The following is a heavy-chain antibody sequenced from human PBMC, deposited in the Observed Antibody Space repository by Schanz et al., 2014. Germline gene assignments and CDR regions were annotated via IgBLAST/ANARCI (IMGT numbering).Heavy chain of an antibody. D-gene: IGHD3-10*01. J-gene: IGHJ4*02. Sequence: QAQLMESGGGVVQPGTSLILSCSVSGFSLNTYGIHWFRQPARKGLEWVAVIWNNGVTKYYADSVRGRFTISRDNAKNSMYLHMKSLRGEDTAVYYCARDNYYGSGSCAYWGQGTLVTVSS. CDR3: ARDNYYGSGSCAY. CDR2: IWNNGVTK. CDR1: GFSLNTYG. V-gene: IGHV3-33*01.